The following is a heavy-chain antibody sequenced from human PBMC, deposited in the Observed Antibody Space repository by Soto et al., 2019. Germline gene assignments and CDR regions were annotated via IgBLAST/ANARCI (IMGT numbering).Heavy chain of an antibody. CDR2: INHLGSI. J-gene: IGHJ6*03. Sequence: QAQLQQWGAGLLKPSETLSLTCVVSGGSLSDYFWSWIRQPPGMALEWIGEINHLGSINYNPSPKSRVTMSVDTSKNQFSLTLNSVTAADTATYYCARGGISHWAYFYYMDVWDRGTTVTVSS. CDR1: GGSLSDYF. D-gene: IGHD2-21*01. V-gene: IGHV4-34*01. CDR3: ARGGISHWAYFYYMDV.